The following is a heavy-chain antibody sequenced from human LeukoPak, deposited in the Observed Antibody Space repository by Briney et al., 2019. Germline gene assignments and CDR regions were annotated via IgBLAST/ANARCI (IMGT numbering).Heavy chain of an antibody. CDR3: VRSAFHAGSGNYYDY. V-gene: IGHV3-15*07. Sequence: PGGSLILSCAASGFTFSNAWMNWVRHAPGKGLEWVGRIKSKTDGGTTDYAAPVKGRFTISRDNAEKTLYVQMNSLRVEDTAVYYCVRSAFHAGSGNYYDYWGQGTLVTVYS. J-gene: IGHJ4*02. D-gene: IGHD3-22*01. CDR2: IKSKTDGGTT. CDR1: GFTFSNAW.